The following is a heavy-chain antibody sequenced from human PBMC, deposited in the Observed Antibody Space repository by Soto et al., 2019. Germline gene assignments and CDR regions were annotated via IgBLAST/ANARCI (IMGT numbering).Heavy chain of an antibody. Sequence: VASVKVSCKASGYTLTNYYMHWVRQAPGQGLEWMGIINPSGGSTNYAQNFQGRVTMTRDTSTSTVYMELRSLRSADTAVYYCARGPYTGSYHPPYYYYAMDVWGQGTTVTVSS. CDR1: GYTLTNYY. CDR3: ARGPYTGSYHPPYYYYAMDV. D-gene: IGHD1-26*01. CDR2: INPSGGST. J-gene: IGHJ6*01. V-gene: IGHV1-46*01.